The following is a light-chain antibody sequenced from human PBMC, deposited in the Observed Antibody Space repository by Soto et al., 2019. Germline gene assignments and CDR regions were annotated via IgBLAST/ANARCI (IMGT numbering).Light chain of an antibody. CDR3: QQHSHWPPWT. CDR2: GAS. V-gene: IGKV3-11*01. CDR1: QSVSSY. Sequence: EIVLAQSPGALSLSPGERATLSCRASQSVSSYYLAWYQHKPGQAPRLLIYGASNRATGIPARFSGSGSGTDFTLTISNLEPEDFAVYYCQQHSHWPPWTFGQGTKVYIK. J-gene: IGKJ1*01.